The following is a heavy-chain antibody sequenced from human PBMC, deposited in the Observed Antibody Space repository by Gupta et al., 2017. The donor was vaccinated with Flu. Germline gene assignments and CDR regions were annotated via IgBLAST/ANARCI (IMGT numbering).Heavy chain of an antibody. D-gene: IGHD6-19*01. CDR1: GDTFTWFD. V-gene: IGHV1-8*03. CDR3: ARGVGAVGDF. J-gene: IGHJ4*02. CDR2: MTPDNGIT. Sequence: QVQLVQSGAEVKKPGDAGKVSCKASGDTFTWFDISWSRQATGQGLEWLGWMTPDNGITKYAPKFQGRVTITRNASIGTAYLELSSLRSEDTAVYYCARGVGAVGDFWGQGTLLTVSS.